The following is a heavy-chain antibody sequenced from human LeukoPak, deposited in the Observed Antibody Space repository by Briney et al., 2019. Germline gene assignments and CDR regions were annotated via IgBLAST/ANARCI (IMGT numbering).Heavy chain of an antibody. Sequence: SETLSLTCTVSGGSISSSSYYWGWIRQPPGKGLEWIGSIYYSGSTYYNPSLKSRVTISVDTSKNQFSLKLSSVTAADTAVYYCARRRGVREIDYWGQGTLVTVSP. V-gene: IGHV4-39*01. CDR3: ARRRGVREIDY. D-gene: IGHD3-10*01. CDR2: IYYSGST. J-gene: IGHJ4*02. CDR1: GGSISSSSYY.